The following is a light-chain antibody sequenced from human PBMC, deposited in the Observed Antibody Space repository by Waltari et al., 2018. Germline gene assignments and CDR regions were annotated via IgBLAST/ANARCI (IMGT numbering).Light chain of an antibody. V-gene: IGKV1-9*01. CDR3: QQIKSYPIT. J-gene: IGKJ4*01. Sequence: DIQLTQSPSFLSSSVGDRVTISCRASQGIRTYLAWFQQKPGKAPRRLIYAAAILQGGVPSRFSGSGSGTDFTLTISSLQPEDFGTYYCQQIKSYPITFGGGTKVEVK. CDR2: AAA. CDR1: QGIRTY.